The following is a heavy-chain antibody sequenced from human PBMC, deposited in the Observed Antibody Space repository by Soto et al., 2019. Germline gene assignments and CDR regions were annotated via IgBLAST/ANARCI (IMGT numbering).Heavy chain of an antibody. CDR3: ARENSSSSLLYYYYMDV. V-gene: IGHV3-13*01. J-gene: IGHJ6*03. CDR1: GFTFSSYD. Sequence: GGSLRLSCAASGFTFSSYDMHWVRQATGKGLEWVSAIGTAGDTYYPGSVKGRFTISRENAKNSLYLQMNSLRAGDTAVYYCARENSSSSLLYYYYMDVWGKGTTVTVSS. CDR2: IGTAGDT. D-gene: IGHD6-6*01.